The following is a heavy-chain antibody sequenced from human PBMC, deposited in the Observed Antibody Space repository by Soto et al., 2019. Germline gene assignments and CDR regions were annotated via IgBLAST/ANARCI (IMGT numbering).Heavy chain of an antibody. CDR2: VFYSGST. D-gene: IGHD3-22*01. CDR3: ARGYYDSRGQSNTFDI. CDR1: GVSITSSY. V-gene: IGHV4-59*01. J-gene: IGHJ3*02. Sequence: PSETLSLTCTVSGVSITSSYWSWIRQSPGERLEWIGFVFYSGSTNYNPSLKSRVTISVDTSRNQLSLKLKSVTAADTAVYYCARGYYDSRGQSNTFDIWGQGTMVTVSS.